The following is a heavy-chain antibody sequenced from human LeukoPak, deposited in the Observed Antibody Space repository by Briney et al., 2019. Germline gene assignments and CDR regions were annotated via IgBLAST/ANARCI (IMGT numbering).Heavy chain of an antibody. CDR2: ISAYNGKT. CDR3: ARGGALTSFDY. Sequence: ASVKVSCKASGFTFSIYGISWVRQAPGQGLEWMGWISAYNGKTNYAQKFQGRVTITTDTSTSTAYMDLRSLRSDDTAVYYCARGGALTSFDYWGQGTLITVSS. D-gene: IGHD1-26*01. CDR1: GFTFSIYG. V-gene: IGHV1-18*01. J-gene: IGHJ4*02.